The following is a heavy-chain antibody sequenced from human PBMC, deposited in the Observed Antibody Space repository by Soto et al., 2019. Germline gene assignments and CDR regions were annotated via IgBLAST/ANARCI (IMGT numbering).Heavy chain of an antibody. D-gene: IGHD2-15*01. Sequence: QVQLVQSGAEVKKPGASVKVSCKASGYTFTSYDINWVRQATGQGLEWMGWMNPNSGNTGYAQKSEGRVTMTGNTSISTAYMELSSPRSEDTAVYYCARGTEPNHQGAGSWGVWRKGTTVTVSS. CDR1: GYTFTSYD. CDR3: ARGTEPNHQGAGSWGV. CDR2: MNPNSGNT. V-gene: IGHV1-8*01. J-gene: IGHJ6*04.